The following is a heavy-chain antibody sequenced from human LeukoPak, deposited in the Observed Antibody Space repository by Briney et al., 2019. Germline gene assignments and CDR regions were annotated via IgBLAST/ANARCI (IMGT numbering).Heavy chain of an antibody. CDR2: INPIGGTT. Sequence: ASVKVSCKASGGTFSSYAISWVRQAPGQGLEWMGIINPIGGTTNFAQKFQGRVTLTRDTSTSTVFMELSSLRSEDTAVYYCARLESGSSPSDSWGQGTLVTVSS. CDR3: ARLESGSSPSDS. D-gene: IGHD6-6*01. V-gene: IGHV1-46*01. J-gene: IGHJ4*02. CDR1: GGTFSSYA.